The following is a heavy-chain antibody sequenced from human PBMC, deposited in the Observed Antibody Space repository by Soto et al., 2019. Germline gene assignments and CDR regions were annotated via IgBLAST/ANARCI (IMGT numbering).Heavy chain of an antibody. CDR2: INSDGSTT. CDR1: GFTFSNYW. V-gene: IGHV3-74*01. D-gene: IGHD3-3*01. J-gene: IGHJ6*02. CDR3: ARIDFWSGMDV. Sequence: EVQLVESGGGLLQPGGSLRLSCAASGFTFSNYWMNWVRQAPGKGLVWVSRINSDGSTTNYADSVKGRFTISRDNPKNTLHLQMNSLRADDTAVYYCARIDFWSGMDVWGQGTTVTVSS.